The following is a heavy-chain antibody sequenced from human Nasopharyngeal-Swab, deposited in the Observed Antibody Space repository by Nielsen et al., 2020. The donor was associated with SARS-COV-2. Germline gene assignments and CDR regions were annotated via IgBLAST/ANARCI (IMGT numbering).Heavy chain of an antibody. CDR1: GFTFSSYA. J-gene: IGHJ2*01. CDR2: ISGSGGST. V-gene: IGHV3-23*01. Sequence: SLKISCAASGFTFSSYAMSWVRQAPGKGLEWVSAISGSGGSTYYADSVTGRVTISRHNSKNTLNHQMHSLRAEDTAVYYGAKQPMAVMTHWYFDLWGRGTLVTVSS. D-gene: IGHD2-8*01. CDR3: AKQPMAVMTHWYFDL.